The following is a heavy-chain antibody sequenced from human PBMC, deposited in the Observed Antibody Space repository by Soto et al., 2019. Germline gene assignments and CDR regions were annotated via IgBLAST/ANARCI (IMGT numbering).Heavy chain of an antibody. CDR2: ISWDGGST. CDR3: MARVDGQLYGSRSTIDY. V-gene: IGHV3-43*01. CDR1: GFTFDDYT. Sequence: EVQLVESGGVVVQPGGSLRLSCAASGFTFDDYTMHWVRQAPGKGLEWVSLISWDGGSTYYADSVKGRLTISRDNSKNSLYLQMNRLRIEDTALYYCMARVDGQLYGSRSTIDYWGQGTLVTVSS. J-gene: IGHJ4*02. D-gene: IGHD3-10*01.